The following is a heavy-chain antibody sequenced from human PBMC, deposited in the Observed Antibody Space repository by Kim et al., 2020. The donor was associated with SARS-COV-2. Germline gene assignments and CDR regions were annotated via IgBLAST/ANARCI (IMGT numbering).Heavy chain of an antibody. CDR1: GFTFSSYA. D-gene: IGHD2-21*01. Sequence: GGSLRLSCAASGFTFSSYAMSWVRQAPGKGLEWVSAISGSGGSTYYADSVKGRFTISRDNSKNTLYLQMNSLRAEDTAVYYCAKDRTSRHAIDYFDYWGQGTLVTVSS. CDR2: ISGSGGST. V-gene: IGHV3-23*01. J-gene: IGHJ4*02. CDR3: AKDRTSRHAIDYFDY.